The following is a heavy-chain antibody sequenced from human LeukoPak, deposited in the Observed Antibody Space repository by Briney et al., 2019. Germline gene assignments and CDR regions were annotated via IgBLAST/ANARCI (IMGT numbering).Heavy chain of an antibody. CDR1: GYTFTGYY. V-gene: IGHV1-2*02. J-gene: IGHJ4*02. D-gene: IGHD6-13*01. CDR2: INPNSGGT. CDR3: ARVNKKASSSCYGY. Sequence: ASVKVSCKASGYTFTGYYMHWVRQAPGQGLEWMGWINPNSGGTNYAQKFQGRVTMTRDTSISTAYMELSRLRSDDTAVYYCARVNKKASSSCYGYWGQGTLVTVSS.